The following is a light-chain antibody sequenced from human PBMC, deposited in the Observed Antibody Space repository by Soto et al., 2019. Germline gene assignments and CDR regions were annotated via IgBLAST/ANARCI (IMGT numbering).Light chain of an antibody. CDR3: QQSNTWVYT. J-gene: IGKJ2*01. Sequence: EILMTQSPSTLSASVGDRATLSCRASQSVGADLNWYRQKPGKAPRLLIYDASTLQTGIPSRFSGLGSGTDFALTITSLQPEDSAAYYCQQSNTWVYTFGQGTKVDIK. V-gene: IGKV1-39*01. CDR1: QSVGAD. CDR2: DAS.